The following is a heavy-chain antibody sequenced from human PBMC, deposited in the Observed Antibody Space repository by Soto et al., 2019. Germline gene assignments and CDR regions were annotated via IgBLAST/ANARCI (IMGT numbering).Heavy chain of an antibody. CDR3: ARTRAGYSPYHALDV. CDR2: IDPNSGGT. V-gene: IGHV1-2*02. CDR1: GYTFIGYY. Sequence: ASVKVSCKASGYTFIGYYIHWVRQAPGQGLEWMGWIDPNSGGTSYAQKYQGRVTMTRDTSISTAYMELSRLRSDDTAVYYCARTRAGYSPYHALDVWGQGTTVTVSS. J-gene: IGHJ6*02. D-gene: IGHD5-18*01.